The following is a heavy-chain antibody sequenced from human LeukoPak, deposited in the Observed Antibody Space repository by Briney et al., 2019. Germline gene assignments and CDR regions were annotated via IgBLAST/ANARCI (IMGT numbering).Heavy chain of an antibody. CDR1: GGSISSGDYY. D-gene: IGHD3-16*01. CDR2: IYYSGST. Sequence: SETLSLTCTVSGGSISSGDYYWSWIRQPPGKGLEWIGYIYYSGSTYNNPSLKSRVTISVDTSKNQFSLKLSSVTAADTAVYYCAREGDKGFDPWGQGTLVTVSS. V-gene: IGHV4-30-4*08. CDR3: AREGDKGFDP. J-gene: IGHJ5*02.